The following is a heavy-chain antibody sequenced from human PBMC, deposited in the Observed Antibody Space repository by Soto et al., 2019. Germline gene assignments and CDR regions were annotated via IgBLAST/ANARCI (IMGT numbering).Heavy chain of an antibody. CDR1: GGSISSSSYY. D-gene: IGHD6-13*01. CDR3: ARHGYSSSWYVDY. J-gene: IGHJ4*02. Sequence: SETLSLTCTVSGGSISSSSYYWGWIRQPPGKGLEWIGSIYYSGSTYYNPSIKSRVTISVDTSKNQFSLKMSSVTAADTAVYYCARHGYSSSWYVDYWGQGTLVTVSS. CDR2: IYYSGST. V-gene: IGHV4-39*01.